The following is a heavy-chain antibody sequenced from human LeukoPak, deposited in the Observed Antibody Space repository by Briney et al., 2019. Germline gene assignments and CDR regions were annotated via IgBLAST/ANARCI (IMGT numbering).Heavy chain of an antibody. CDR3: ARGRRFGEFATPYYFDY. CDR2: INHSGST. Sequence: SETLSLTCAVYGGSFSGYYWSWIRQPPGKGLEWIGEINHSGSTNYNPSLKSRVTISVDTSKNQFSLKLSSVTAADTAVYYCARGRRFGEFATPYYFDYWGQGTLVTVSS. V-gene: IGHV4-34*01. CDR1: GGSFSGYY. D-gene: IGHD3-10*01. J-gene: IGHJ4*02.